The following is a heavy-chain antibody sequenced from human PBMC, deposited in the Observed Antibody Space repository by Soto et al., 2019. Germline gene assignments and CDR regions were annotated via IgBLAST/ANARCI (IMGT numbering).Heavy chain of an antibody. CDR1: GYTFIYHA. D-gene: IGHD2-8*01. V-gene: IGHV1-3*01. CDR3: ARDSGVTASPLDL. CDR2: INGGIGDT. Sequence: QVQLVQSGAELKKPGASVKLSCEASGYTFIYHAIHWVRQAPGHRLEWMGWINGGIGDTKYSQKFQGRVIISRDTSASTAYMELSSLTYEDAAIYYCARDSGVTASPLDLWGQGTLVTVSS. J-gene: IGHJ4*02.